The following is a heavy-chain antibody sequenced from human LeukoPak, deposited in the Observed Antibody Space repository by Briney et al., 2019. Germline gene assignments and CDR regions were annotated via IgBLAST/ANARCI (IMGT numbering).Heavy chain of an antibody. J-gene: IGHJ4*02. V-gene: IGHV4-39*01. Sequence: SETLSLTCTVSGGSISSSGYYWGWIRQPPGKGLEWIGSVDYTGITSHSPSLKSRVTISVDTSKNQFSLKLSSVTAADTAVYYCARVRADKYNTYYYDSSGYRPYYFDYWGQGTLVTVSS. CDR1: GGSISSSGYY. CDR3: ARVRADKYNTYYYDSSGYRPYYFDY. CDR2: VDYTGIT. D-gene: IGHD3-22*01.